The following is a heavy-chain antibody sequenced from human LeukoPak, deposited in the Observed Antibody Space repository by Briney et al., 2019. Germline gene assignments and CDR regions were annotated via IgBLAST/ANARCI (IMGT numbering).Heavy chain of an antibody. CDR3: ARGRPIARDNWFDP. CDR2: IYYSGST. V-gene: IGHV4-59*12. CDR1: GGSNNSYY. Sequence: SETLSLSCTVSGGSNNSYYWSWIRQPPGKGLEWIGYIYYSGSTNYNPSLKSRVTISVDTSKNQFSLKLSSVTAADTAVYYCARGRPIARDNWFDPWGQGTLVTVSS. J-gene: IGHJ5*02.